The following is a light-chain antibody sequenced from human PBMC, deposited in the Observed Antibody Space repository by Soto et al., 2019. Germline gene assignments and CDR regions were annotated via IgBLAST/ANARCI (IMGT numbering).Light chain of an antibody. Sequence: EIVLTQSPGTLSLSPGERATLSCRASQRVSSTYLAWYQQKPGQSPRLLIYGASSRATGIPDRFSGSGSGTDFTLTITILEPEDFAVDYCQQYGDSPRTFGQGSKVEIK. CDR2: GAS. J-gene: IGKJ1*01. V-gene: IGKV3-20*01. CDR1: QRVSSTY. CDR3: QQYGDSPRT.